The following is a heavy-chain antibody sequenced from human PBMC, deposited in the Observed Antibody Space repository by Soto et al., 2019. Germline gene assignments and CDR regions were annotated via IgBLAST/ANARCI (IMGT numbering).Heavy chain of an antibody. Sequence: GGSLRLSCAASGFTFSSYAMHWVRQAPGKGLEWVAVISYDGSNKYYADSVKGRFAISRDNSKNTLYLQMNSLRAEDTAVYYCARDYCSGGSCYPYNWFDPWGQGTMVTAPQ. CDR1: GFTFSSYA. J-gene: IGHJ5*02. D-gene: IGHD2-15*01. CDR3: ARDYCSGGSCYPYNWFDP. V-gene: IGHV3-30*09. CDR2: ISYDGSNK.